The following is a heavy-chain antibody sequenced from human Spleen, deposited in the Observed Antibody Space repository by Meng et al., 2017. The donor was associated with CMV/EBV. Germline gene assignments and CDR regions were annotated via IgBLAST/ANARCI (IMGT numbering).Heavy chain of an antibody. V-gene: IGHV3-64*04. CDR1: GFTFSCSD. Sequence: ETLSLTCAASGFTFSCSDMHWVRQAPGKGLKYVSDVRSKGGGTLYADSVKGRFTISRDDSKNTLYLQMNSLKTEDTAVYYCTTGDNYDFWSGSNPVDYWGQGTLVTVSS. CDR3: TTGDNYDFWSGSNPVDY. D-gene: IGHD3-3*01. CDR2: VRSKGGGT. J-gene: IGHJ4*02.